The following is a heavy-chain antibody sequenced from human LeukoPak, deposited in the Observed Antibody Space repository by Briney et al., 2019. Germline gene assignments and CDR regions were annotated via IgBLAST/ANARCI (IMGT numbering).Heavy chain of an antibody. CDR1: GFTFSSYG. CDR3: ARLMGYIAAAIDY. J-gene: IGHJ4*02. D-gene: IGHD6-13*01. Sequence: GGSPRLSCAASGFTFSSYGMHWVRQAPGKGLEWVAVIWYDGSNKYYADSVKGRFTISRDNSKNTLYLQMNSLRAEDAAVYYCARLMGYIAAAIDYWGQGTLVTVSS. V-gene: IGHV3-33*01. CDR2: IWYDGSNK.